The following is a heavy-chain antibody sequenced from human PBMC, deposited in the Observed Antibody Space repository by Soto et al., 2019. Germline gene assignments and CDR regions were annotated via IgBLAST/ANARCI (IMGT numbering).Heavy chain of an antibody. D-gene: IGHD3-10*01. CDR1: GYTFRSYD. Sequence: QVQLVQSGAEVKKPGASVKVSCTASGYTFRSYDIHWVRQATGQGLEWMGWVNPNTGNAGYAQRFQGRVTMTRDISKRTAYMELSRLTSEDPTIYSCARAYGAGSFDFWGPGTLVSVSS. CDR2: VNPNTGNA. CDR3: ARAYGAGSFDF. V-gene: IGHV1-8*01. J-gene: IGHJ5*01.